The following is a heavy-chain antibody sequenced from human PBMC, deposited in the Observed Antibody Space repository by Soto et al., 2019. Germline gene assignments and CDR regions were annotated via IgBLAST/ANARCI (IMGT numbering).Heavy chain of an antibody. CDR2: IKQDGSEK. V-gene: IGHV3-7*05. Sequence: GGSLRLSCAASGFTFSSYWMSWVRQAPGKGLEWVANIKQDGSEKYYVDSVKGRFTISRDNAKNSLYLQMNSLRAEDTAVYYCAREPLPYCSGGSCYPPGFDYWGQGTLVTVSS. J-gene: IGHJ4*02. CDR1: GFTFSSYW. D-gene: IGHD2-15*01. CDR3: AREPLPYCSGGSCYPPGFDY.